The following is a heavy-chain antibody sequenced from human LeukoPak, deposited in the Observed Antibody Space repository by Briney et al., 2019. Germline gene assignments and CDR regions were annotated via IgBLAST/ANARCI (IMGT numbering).Heavy chain of an antibody. D-gene: IGHD6-19*01. J-gene: IGHJ4*02. CDR3: ARGLDSSGWSYFEY. CDR1: GYTFISYY. CDR2: INPSDGRA. Sequence: ASVKVSCKASGYTFISYYIHWMRQAPGQGPEWMGVINPSDGRARYAQKLQGRVTMTRDTSTSTLYMDLSSLRSEDTAVYYCARGLDSSGWSYFEYWGQGTLVTVSS. V-gene: IGHV1-46*04.